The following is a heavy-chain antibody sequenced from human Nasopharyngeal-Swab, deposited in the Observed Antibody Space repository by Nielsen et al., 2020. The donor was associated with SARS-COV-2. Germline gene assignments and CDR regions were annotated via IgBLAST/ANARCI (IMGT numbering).Heavy chain of an antibody. D-gene: IGHD3-10*01. Sequence: RQAPGKGLEWIGRIYTSGSTNYNPSLKSRVTISVDTSKNQFSLKLSTVTAADTAVYYCAGGITTLYYYYYMDVWGKGTTVTVSS. V-gene: IGHV4-61*02. CDR2: IYTSGST. J-gene: IGHJ6*03. CDR3: AGGITTLYYYYYMDV.